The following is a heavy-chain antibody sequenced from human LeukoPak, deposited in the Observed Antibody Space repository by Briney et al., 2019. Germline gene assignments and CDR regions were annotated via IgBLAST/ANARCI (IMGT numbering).Heavy chain of an antibody. V-gene: IGHV5-51*01. CDR3: AILNHPDGRVY. CDR1: GYTFTTSW. Sequence: GESLLISCQGFGYTFTTSWIGWVRQLPGKGLEWMAIIYAGNSDTKYSPSFQGLVSISTDRSISTAYLQWSSLQASDTAVYYCAILNHPDGRVYWGQGTLVTVSS. CDR2: IYAGNSDT. J-gene: IGHJ4*02. D-gene: IGHD5-24*01.